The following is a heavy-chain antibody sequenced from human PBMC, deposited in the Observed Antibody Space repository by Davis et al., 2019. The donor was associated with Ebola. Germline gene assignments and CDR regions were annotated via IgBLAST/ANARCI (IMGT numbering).Heavy chain of an antibody. D-gene: IGHD3-16*01. CDR1: GFTFSSYS. J-gene: IGHJ4*02. V-gene: IGHV3-21*01. Sequence: SLMIPCAASGFTFSSYSMNCVRQDPGKGLEWVSSISSSSSYIYYADSVKGRFTISRDNAKNSLYLQMNSLRAEDTAVYYCARDGTSSIMITLTWPLDYWGQGTLVTVSS. CDR3: ARDGTSSIMITLTWPLDY. CDR2: ISSSSSYI.